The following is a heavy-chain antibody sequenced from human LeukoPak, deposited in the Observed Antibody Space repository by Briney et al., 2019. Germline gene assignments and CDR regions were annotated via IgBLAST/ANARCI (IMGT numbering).Heavy chain of an antibody. CDR1: GYTFTGYH. J-gene: IGHJ4*02. Sequence: GASVKVSCKASGYTFTGYHMHWVRQAPGQGLEWMGRINRNSGDTNYAQKFQGRVTMTRDTSISTAYMELSRLRSDDTAVYYCARDYCSSTSCLFDYWGQGTLVTVSS. CDR2: INRNSGDT. CDR3: ARDYCSSTSCLFDY. V-gene: IGHV1-2*06. D-gene: IGHD2-2*01.